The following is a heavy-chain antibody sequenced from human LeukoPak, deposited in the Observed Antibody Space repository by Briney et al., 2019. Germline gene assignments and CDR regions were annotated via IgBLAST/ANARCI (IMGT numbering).Heavy chain of an antibody. D-gene: IGHD1-26*01. J-gene: IGHJ4*02. CDR2: INHSGRT. V-gene: IGHV4-34*01. Sequence: SETLSLTCAVYGGSFSDYYWSWIRQPPGKGLEWIGEINHSGRTNYNPSLNSRVTISVDTSKNQFSLNLSSVTAADTAVHYCARGPVQWRRLDYWGQGTLVTVSS. CDR3: ARGPVQWRRLDY. CDR1: GGSFSDYY.